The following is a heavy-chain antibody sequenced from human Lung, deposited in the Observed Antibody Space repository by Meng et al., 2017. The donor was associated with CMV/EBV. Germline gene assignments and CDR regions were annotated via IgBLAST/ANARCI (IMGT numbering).Heavy chain of an antibody. CDR3: AREKEGRMSTISAFDI. D-gene: IGHD5-24*01. J-gene: IGHJ3*02. CDR2: IYAGGST. CDR1: GFTVINNY. V-gene: IGHV3-66*02. Sequence: GGSLRLSCAASGFTVINNYMNWVRQAPGKGLEWVSIIYAGGSTDYADSVNGRFTISRDNSKNTLYLQMNSLRPEDTAVYYCAREKEGRMSTISAFDIWGQGTVVTVSS.